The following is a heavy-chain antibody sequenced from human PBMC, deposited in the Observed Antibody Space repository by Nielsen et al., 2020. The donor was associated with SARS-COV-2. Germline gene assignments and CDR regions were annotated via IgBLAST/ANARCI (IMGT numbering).Heavy chain of an antibody. Sequence: GESLKISCAASGFTFSSYAMHWVRQAPGKGLEWVAVISYDGSNKYYADSVKGRFTIPRDNSKNTLYLQMNSLRAEDTAVYYCARDSPSTSCPDYWGQGTLVTVSS. CDR1: GFTFSSYA. CDR3: ARDSPSTSCPDY. CDR2: ISYDGSNK. V-gene: IGHV3-30-3*01. J-gene: IGHJ4*02. D-gene: IGHD2-2*01.